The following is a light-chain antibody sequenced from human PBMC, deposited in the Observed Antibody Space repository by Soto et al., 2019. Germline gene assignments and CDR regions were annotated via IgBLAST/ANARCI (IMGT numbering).Light chain of an antibody. J-gene: IGKJ4*01. CDR3: QQYDNWPPGLT. CDR2: GAS. Sequence: EIMMTQSPATLSLSPGERATLSCRPSQSVNTNLAWYQHKPGQPPRLLIYGASTRATGIPARFSGSGSGTEFTLPITSLQSEDFAVYYCQQYDNWPPGLTFGGGTKVEI. CDR1: QSVNTN. V-gene: IGKV3-15*01.